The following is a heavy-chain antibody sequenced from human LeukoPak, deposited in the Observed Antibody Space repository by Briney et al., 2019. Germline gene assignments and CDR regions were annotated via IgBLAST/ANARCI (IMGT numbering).Heavy chain of an antibody. D-gene: IGHD6-19*01. J-gene: IGHJ4*02. V-gene: IGHV4-61*01. CDR1: GGSINSVSYY. CDR2: IYYSGST. Sequence: PSETLSLTCTVSGGSINSVSYYWSWIRQPPGKGLEWIGYIYYSGSTNYNPSLKSRVTISVDTSKNQFSLKLSSVTAADTAVYYCARGRGWGSDYWGQGTLVTVSS. CDR3: ARGRGWGSDY.